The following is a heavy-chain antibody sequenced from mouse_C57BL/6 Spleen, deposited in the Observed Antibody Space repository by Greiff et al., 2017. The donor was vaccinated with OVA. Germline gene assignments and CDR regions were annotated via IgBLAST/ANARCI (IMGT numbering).Heavy chain of an antibody. V-gene: IGHV5-6*01. J-gene: IGHJ3*01. Sequence: EVQLVESGGDLVKPGGSLKLSCAASGFTFSSYGMSWVRQTPDKRLEWVATLSSGGSYTYYPDSVKGRFTISRDNAKNTLYLQMSSLKSEDTAMYYCARQEDSPAWFAYWGQGTLVTVSA. CDR2: LSSGGSYT. D-gene: IGHD6-1*01. CDR3: ARQEDSPAWFAY. CDR1: GFTFSSYG.